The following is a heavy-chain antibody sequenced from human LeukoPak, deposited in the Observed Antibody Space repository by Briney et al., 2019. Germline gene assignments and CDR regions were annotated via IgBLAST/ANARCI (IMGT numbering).Heavy chain of an antibody. CDR1: GFTFSSYA. V-gene: IGHV3-23*01. D-gene: IGHD3-3*01. J-gene: IGHJ4*02. CDR3: ARSLYYGDDDNYFDY. CDR2: ISGSGGST. Sequence: PGGSLRLSCAASGFTFSSYAMSWVRQAPGKGLEWVSAISGSGGSTYYADSVKGRFTISRDNSKNTLYLQMNSLRAEDTAVYYCARSLYYGDDDNYFDYWGQGTLVTVSS.